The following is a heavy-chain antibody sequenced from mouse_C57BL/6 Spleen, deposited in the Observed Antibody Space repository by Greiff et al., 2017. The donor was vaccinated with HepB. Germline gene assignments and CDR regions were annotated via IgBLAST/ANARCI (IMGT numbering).Heavy chain of an antibody. Sequence: VMLVESGAELVKPGASVKISCKASGYAFSSYWMNWVKQRPGKGLEWIGQIYPGDGDTNYNGKFKGKATLTADKSSSTAYMQLSSLTSEDSAVYFCARGLDSSGYGFAYWGQGTLVTVSA. CDR2: IYPGDGDT. CDR3: ARGLDSSGYGFAY. V-gene: IGHV1-80*01. CDR1: GYAFSSYW. J-gene: IGHJ3*01. D-gene: IGHD3-2*02.